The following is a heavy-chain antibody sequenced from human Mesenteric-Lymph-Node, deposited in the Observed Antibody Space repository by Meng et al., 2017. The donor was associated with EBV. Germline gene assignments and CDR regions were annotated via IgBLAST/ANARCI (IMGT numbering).Heavy chain of an antibody. CDR1: GESFSDHY. D-gene: IGHD2-15*01. V-gene: IGHV4-34*01. CDR2: MNHDGRA. J-gene: IGHJ5*02. CDR3: ARLVVDPIDNWFDP. Sequence: QVQIQEWGAVLLKPSEALSLICTVYGESFSDHYCSWSRQPPGKGPQWIGEMNHDGRANYNPSLKSRVTMSVDTSKNQLSLKLSSVTAADTAIYYCARLVVDPIDNWFDPWGQGTLVTVSS.